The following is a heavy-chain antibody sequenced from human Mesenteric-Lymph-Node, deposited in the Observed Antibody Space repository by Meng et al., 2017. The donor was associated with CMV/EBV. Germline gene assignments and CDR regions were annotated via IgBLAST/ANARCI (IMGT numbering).Heavy chain of an antibody. CDR3: TTLDNRRFDY. J-gene: IGHJ4*02. D-gene: IGHD3-22*01. V-gene: IGHV4-59*08. Sequence: LSLTCTGSGDSISSHYWNWIRQPPGKGLEWIGYSHYSGSTNYNPSLQSRVTISIDTSKNQFSLKLNSVTATDTAVYYCTTLDNRRFDYWGQGTLVTVSS. CDR1: GDSISSHY. CDR2: SHYSGST.